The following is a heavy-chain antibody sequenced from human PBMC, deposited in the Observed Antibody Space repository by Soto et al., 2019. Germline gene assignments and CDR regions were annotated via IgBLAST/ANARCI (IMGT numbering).Heavy chain of an antibody. Sequence: PGGSLRLSCTGSGVTFSSYAMNWVRQAPGKGLECVSTISGSGGTTYYADSVKGRFTISRDNSKNTLYLQMSSLRAEDTAVYYCAKNGRAAAMYNWFDPWGQGTLVTVSS. J-gene: IGHJ5*02. CDR1: GVTFSSYA. CDR2: ISGSGGTT. CDR3: AKNGRAAAMYNWFDP. V-gene: IGHV3-23*01. D-gene: IGHD6-13*01.